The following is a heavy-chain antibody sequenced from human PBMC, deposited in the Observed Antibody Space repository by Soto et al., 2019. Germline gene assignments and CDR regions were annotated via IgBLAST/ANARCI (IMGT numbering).Heavy chain of an antibody. CDR2: FSGSGGST. Sequence: EVQLLESGGGLVQPGGSLRLSCAAAGFTFSNYALTWVRQSPGKGLEWVSTFSGSGGSTYYADSVRGRFTISRDNSKNTVFLKMNRRGVEARPIYYCARDGPGDTCPCLDVWGQGTTVSVSS. CDR1: GFTFSNYA. J-gene: IGHJ6*02. CDR3: ARDGPGDTCPCLDV. V-gene: IGHV3-23*01.